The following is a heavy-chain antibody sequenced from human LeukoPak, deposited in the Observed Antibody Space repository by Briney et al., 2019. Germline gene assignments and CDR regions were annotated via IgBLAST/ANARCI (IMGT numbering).Heavy chain of an antibody. Sequence: LVKVSCKASGGTFSNYAISWVRQAPGQGLQWMGGIIPMFGTANYAQRFQGRVTITADESSSTAYMELSSLRSDDTAVYYCARIRDGYNDAYDIWGQGTMVTVSS. CDR2: IIPMFGTA. CDR3: ARIRDGYNDAYDI. CDR1: GGTFSNYA. V-gene: IGHV1-69*13. J-gene: IGHJ3*02. D-gene: IGHD5-24*01.